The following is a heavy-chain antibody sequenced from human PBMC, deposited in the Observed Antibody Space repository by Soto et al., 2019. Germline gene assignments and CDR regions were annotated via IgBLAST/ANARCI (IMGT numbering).Heavy chain of an antibody. V-gene: IGHV3-33*01. Sequence: GGSLRLACAASGFTFSSYGIHWVRQAPGKGLEWVAVIWYDGSNKYYADSVKGRFTISRDNSKNTLYLQMNSLRAEDTAVYYCARDRDSSTWQNDAFDIWGQGTMVTVSS. D-gene: IGHD6-13*01. CDR2: IWYDGSNK. J-gene: IGHJ3*02. CDR3: ARDRDSSTWQNDAFDI. CDR1: GFTFSSYG.